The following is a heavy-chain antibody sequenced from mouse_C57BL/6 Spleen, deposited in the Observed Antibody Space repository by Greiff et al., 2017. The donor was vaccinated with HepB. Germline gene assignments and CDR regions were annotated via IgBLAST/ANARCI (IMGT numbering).Heavy chain of an antibody. V-gene: IGHV6-6*01. D-gene: IGHD2-3*01. CDR3: TRRDGYFYWYFDV. CDR2: IRNKANNHET. CDR1: GFTFSDAW. J-gene: IGHJ1*03. Sequence: DVKLVESGGGLVQPGGSMKLSCAASGFTFSDAWMDWVRQSPEKGLEWVAEIRNKANNHETYYAESVKGRFTISRDDSKSSVYLQMNSLRAEDTGIYYCTRRDGYFYWYFDVWGTGTTVTVSS.